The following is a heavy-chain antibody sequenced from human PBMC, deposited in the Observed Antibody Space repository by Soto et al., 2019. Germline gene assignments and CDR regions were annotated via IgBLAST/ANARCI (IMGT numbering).Heavy chain of an antibody. CDR2: IIPIFGTA. D-gene: IGHD3-22*01. CDR1: GGTFSSYA. J-gene: IGHJ3*02. Sequence: QVQLVQSGAEVKKPGSSVKVSCKASGGTFSSYAISWVRQAPGQGLEWMGGIIPIFGTANYAQKFQGRVTITADETTSPTYMELSSVRSEDTGVYYCARGGPITMLDAHAFDIWGPGKLVTVSS. V-gene: IGHV1-69*01. CDR3: ARGGPITMLDAHAFDI.